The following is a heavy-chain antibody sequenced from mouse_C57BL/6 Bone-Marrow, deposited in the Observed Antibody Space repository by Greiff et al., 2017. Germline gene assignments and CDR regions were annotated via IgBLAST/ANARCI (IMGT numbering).Heavy chain of an antibody. CDR3: TNSYGSSFTWFAY. J-gene: IGHJ3*01. CDR1: GYTFTSYG. D-gene: IGHD1-1*01. V-gene: IGHV1-81*01. Sequence: QVQLLQSGAELVRPGASVKLSCKASGYTFTSYGISWVKQRTGQGLEWIGEIYPRCGNTYYNEKFKGKATMTADKSSRTAYMELRSLTSEDSAVYYYTNSYGSSFTWFAYWGQGTLVTVSA. CDR2: IYPRCGNT.